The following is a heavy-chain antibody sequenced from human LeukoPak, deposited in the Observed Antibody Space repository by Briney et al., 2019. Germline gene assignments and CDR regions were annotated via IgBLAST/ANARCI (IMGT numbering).Heavy chain of an antibody. J-gene: IGHJ4*02. CDR2: INSDESIT. CDR1: GFTFSNYW. CDR3: ARGLVPGFLDY. D-gene: IGHD4-11*01. Sequence: GGSLTLSCAASGFTFSNYWMYWVRQAPGKGLVWVSRINSDESITTYADSVKGRFTISRDNAKNTLYLQMNSLRAEDTAVYYCARGLVPGFLDYWGQGTPVTVSS. V-gene: IGHV3-74*01.